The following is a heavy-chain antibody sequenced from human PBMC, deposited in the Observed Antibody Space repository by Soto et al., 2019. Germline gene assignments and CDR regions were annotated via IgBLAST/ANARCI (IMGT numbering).Heavy chain of an antibody. J-gene: IGHJ4*02. V-gene: IGHV4-59*01. CDR1: GDSISSYH. D-gene: IGHD2-15*01. Sequence: PSETLSLTCTVSGDSISSYHWTWIRQPPGKGLEYIGYIYYSGRTYYNPSLKSRVTISVDTSKNQFSLKLSSVTAADTAVYYCARGHLGITTTGTWYDFDYWGQGTLVTVSS. CDR3: ARGHLGITTTGTWYDFDY. CDR2: IYYSGRT.